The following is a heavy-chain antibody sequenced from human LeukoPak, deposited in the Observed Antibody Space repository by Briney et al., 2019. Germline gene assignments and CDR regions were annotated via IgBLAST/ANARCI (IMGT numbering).Heavy chain of an antibody. J-gene: IGHJ5*02. CDR3: ARHRTPYTSSSWYGLNWFDP. Sequence: SETLSLTCTVSGASISTNSYYWGWIRQPPGKGLEWIGSIDYNGSSYYNPSLKSRVTISVDTSKNQFSLKLSSVTAADTAVYYCARHRTPYTSSSWYGLNWFDPWGQGTLVTVSS. V-gene: IGHV4-39*01. CDR2: IDYNGSS. CDR1: GASISTNSYY. D-gene: IGHD6-13*01.